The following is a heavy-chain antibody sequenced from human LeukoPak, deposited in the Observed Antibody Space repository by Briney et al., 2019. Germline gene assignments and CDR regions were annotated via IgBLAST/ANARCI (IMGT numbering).Heavy chain of an antibody. CDR1: GFTFSRYS. CDR2: ISSSSSYI. CDR3: ARDRVTRPSDAFDI. J-gene: IGHJ3*02. V-gene: IGHV3-21*01. Sequence: PGGSLRLSCAASGFTFSRYSMNWVRHAPGKGLEWVSSISSSSSYIYYADSAKGRFTIYRDNAKHSLYLQMNSLRAEDTAVYYCARDRVTRPSDAFDIWGQGTMVTVSS. D-gene: IGHD4-11*01.